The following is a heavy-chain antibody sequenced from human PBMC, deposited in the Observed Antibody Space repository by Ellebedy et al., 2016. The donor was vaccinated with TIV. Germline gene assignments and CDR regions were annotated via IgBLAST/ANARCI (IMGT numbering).Heavy chain of an antibody. J-gene: IGHJ4*02. Sequence: SQTLSLTCAISGDSVSSNSAAWNWIRQSTSRGLEWLGRTYYRSKWFVDYAISVKSRITINPATSKNQFSLQLRSVTPEDTAVYYCVRAVYRSNWSPGGYDYWGQGTLVTVSS. CDR3: VRAVYRSNWSPGGYDY. CDR2: TYYRSKWFV. CDR1: GDSVSSNSAA. D-gene: IGHD6-6*01. V-gene: IGHV6-1*01.